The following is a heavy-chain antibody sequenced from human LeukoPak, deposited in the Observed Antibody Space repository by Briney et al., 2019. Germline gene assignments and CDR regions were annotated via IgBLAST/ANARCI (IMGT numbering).Heavy chain of an antibody. CDR2: ISAYNGNT. J-gene: IGHJ4*02. CDR1: GYTFTSYG. Sequence: ASVKVSCKASGYTFTSYGISWVRQAPGQGLEWMGWISAYNGNTNYAQKLQGRVTMTTDTSTSTAYMELRSLRSEDTAVYYCARDEIYYDILTGYRHFDYWGQGTLVTVFS. CDR3: ARDEIYYDILTGYRHFDY. V-gene: IGHV1-18*01. D-gene: IGHD3-9*01.